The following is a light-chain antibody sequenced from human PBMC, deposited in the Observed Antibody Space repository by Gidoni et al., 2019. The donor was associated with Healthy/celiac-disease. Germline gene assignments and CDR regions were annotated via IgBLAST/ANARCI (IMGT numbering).Light chain of an antibody. CDR1: QSVSSSY. CDR2: GAS. Sequence: EIVLTQSPGTLSWSPGERATLSCRASQSVSSSYLAWYQQKPGQAPRLLIYGASSRATGIPDRFSGSGSGTDFTLTISRLEPEDCAVYYCQQYGSSPRYTFGQGTKLEIK. CDR3: QQYGSSPRYT. J-gene: IGKJ2*01. V-gene: IGKV3-20*01.